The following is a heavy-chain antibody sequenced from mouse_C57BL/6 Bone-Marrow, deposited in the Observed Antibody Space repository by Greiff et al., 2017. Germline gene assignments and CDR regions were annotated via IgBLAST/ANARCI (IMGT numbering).Heavy chain of an antibody. CDR2: IDPSDSYT. CDR3: AIEGNWDTGAMDY. V-gene: IGHV1-50*01. CDR1: GYTFTSYW. J-gene: IGHJ4*01. D-gene: IGHD4-1*02. Sequence: VQLQQPGAELVKPGASVKLSCKASGYTFTSYWMQWVKQRPGQGLEWIGEIDPSDSYTNYNQKFKGKATLTVDTSSSTAYMQLSSLTSEDSAVYYCAIEGNWDTGAMDYWGQGTSVTVSS.